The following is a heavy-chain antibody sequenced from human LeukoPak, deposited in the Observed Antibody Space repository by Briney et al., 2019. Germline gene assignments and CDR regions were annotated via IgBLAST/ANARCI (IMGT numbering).Heavy chain of an antibody. Sequence: GSLRISCAASVFTFGSFEMNWVRQAPGKGLEWVSYISSSGGSIHYADSVKGRFTISRDNPKNSLYLEMNSLRAEDTAVYYCARDENYDFWSSYLGYWGQGILVTVSS. D-gene: IGHD3-3*01. V-gene: IGHV3-48*03. CDR1: VFTFGSFE. J-gene: IGHJ4*02. CDR3: ARDENYDFWSSYLGY. CDR2: ISSSGGSI.